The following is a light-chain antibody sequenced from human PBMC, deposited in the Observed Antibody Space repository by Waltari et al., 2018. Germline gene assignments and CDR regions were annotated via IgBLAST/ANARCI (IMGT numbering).Light chain of an antibody. CDR2: GAS. V-gene: IGKV1D-12*01. CDR1: QGISIW. Sequence: DIQMTQSPSSVSASVGDTVTITCRASQGISIWLAWYQQRPGRAPKLLIYGASSLQSGVPSRFSGSGSGTDFTLTITSLQPEDFATYYCQPAYSFPFTFGGGTRVGI. CDR3: QPAYSFPFT. J-gene: IGKJ4*01.